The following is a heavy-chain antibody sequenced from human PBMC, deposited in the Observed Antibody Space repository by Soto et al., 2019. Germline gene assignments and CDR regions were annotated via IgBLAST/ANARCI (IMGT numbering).Heavy chain of an antibody. CDR3: ARDLTDYNYEYKFGF. Sequence: GGSLRLSCAASGFTFSDFGMHWVRQSPGKGLEWVAVISFEGSNKYFAESVKGRFTISRDDSKNTVYLQMNSLRPEDTAVYFCARDLTDYNYEYKFGFWGQGTLVTVSS. CDR1: GFTFSDFG. CDR2: ISFEGSNK. V-gene: IGHV3-30*03. J-gene: IGHJ4*02. D-gene: IGHD4-4*01.